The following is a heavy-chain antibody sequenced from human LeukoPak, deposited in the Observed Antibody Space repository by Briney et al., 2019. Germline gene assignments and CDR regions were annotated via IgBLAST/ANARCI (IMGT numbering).Heavy chain of an antibody. CDR1: GFTFTSYG. CDR2: IHYDGSPK. J-gene: IGHJ4*02. Sequence: GGSLRLSCAASGFTFTSYGTHWVRQAPGKGLEWVAFIHYDGSPKYYADSVKGRFTISRDTSKNTLYLQMNSLTTEDTAVYYCAKAKTLDYWGQGTLVTVSS. CDR3: AKAKTLDY. V-gene: IGHV3-30*02.